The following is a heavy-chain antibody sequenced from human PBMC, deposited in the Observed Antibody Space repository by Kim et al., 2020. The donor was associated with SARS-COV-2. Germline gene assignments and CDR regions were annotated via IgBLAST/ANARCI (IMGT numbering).Heavy chain of an antibody. CDR1: GGSFSGYY. V-gene: IGHV4-34*01. D-gene: IGHD3-10*01. CDR3: ARDRGRVRGGSTFDY. Sequence: SETLSLTCAVYGGSFSGYYWSWIRQPPGKGLEWIGEINHSGSTNYNPSLKSRVTISVDTSKNQFSLKLSSVTAADTAVYYCARDRGRVRGGSTFDYWGQGTLVTVSS. J-gene: IGHJ4*02. CDR2: INHSGST.